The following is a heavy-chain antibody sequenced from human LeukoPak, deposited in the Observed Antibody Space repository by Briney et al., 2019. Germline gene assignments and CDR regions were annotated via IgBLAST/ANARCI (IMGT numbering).Heavy chain of an antibody. J-gene: IGHJ4*02. Sequence: ASVKVSCKPSGYTFNTYGITWVRQAPGQGLEWMGWINPNSGGTNYAQKFQGRVTMTRDTSISTAYMELSRLRSDDTAVYYCARERPGELLWDYWGQGTLVTVSS. CDR2: INPNSGGT. V-gene: IGHV1-2*02. D-gene: IGHD1-7*01. CDR3: ARERPGELLWDY. CDR1: GYTFNTYG.